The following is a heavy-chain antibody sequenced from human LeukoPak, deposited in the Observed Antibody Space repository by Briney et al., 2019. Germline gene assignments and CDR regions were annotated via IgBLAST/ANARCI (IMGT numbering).Heavy chain of an antibody. Sequence: GESLRLSCAASGFTLSSYAMGWVRPAPGKGLEWVSAISGSGDRTYYADSVKGGFTISRDNSKKTLDMQMNSLRAEDTAVYYCAKASMWTNNSRSWGRGGQGTLVTVCS. D-gene: IGHD6-13*01. CDR1: GFTLSSYA. V-gene: IGHV3-23*01. CDR3: AKASMWTNNSRSWGR. CDR2: ISGSGDRT. J-gene: IGHJ4*02.